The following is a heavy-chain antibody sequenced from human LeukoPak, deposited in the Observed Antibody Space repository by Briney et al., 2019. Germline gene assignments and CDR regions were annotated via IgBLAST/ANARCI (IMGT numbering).Heavy chain of an antibody. CDR2: ISGSGGST. V-gene: IGHV3-23*01. CDR1: GFTFSSHG. J-gene: IGHJ4*02. Sequence: GGSLRLSCAASGFTFSSHGMSWVRQAPGKGLEWVSAISGSGGSTYYADSVKGRFTISRDNSQNTLYLQMNSLRPEDTAVYYCAKGGASVTRYVDYWGQGTLVTVSS. CDR3: AKGGASVTRYVDY. D-gene: IGHD4-17*01.